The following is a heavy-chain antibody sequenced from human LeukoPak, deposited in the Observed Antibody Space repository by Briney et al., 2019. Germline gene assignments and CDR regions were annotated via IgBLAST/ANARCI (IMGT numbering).Heavy chain of an antibody. J-gene: IGHJ6*03. Sequence: SETLSLTCTVSGGSMSSGSYYWSWIRQPAGKGLEWIGRIYTSGSTNYNPSLKSRVTISVDTSKNQFSLKLSSVTAADTAVYYCARDLIGEYYYYYMDVWGKGTTVTVSS. CDR3: ARDLIGEYYYYYMDV. V-gene: IGHV4-61*02. CDR2: IYTSGST. CDR1: GGSMSSGSYY. D-gene: IGHD2-15*01.